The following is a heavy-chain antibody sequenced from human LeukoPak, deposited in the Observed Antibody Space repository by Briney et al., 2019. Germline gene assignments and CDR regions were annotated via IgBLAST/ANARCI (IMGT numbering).Heavy chain of an antibody. J-gene: IGHJ4*02. Sequence: SETLSLTCAVPGGSISSGGYSWSWIRQPPGKGLEWIGYIYHSGSTYYNPSLKSRVTISVDRSKNQFSLKLSSATAADTAVYYCARGDYYGSGTTFDYWGQGTLVTVSS. CDR3: ARGDYYGSGTTFDY. D-gene: IGHD3-10*01. CDR2: IYHSGST. CDR1: GGSISSGGYS. V-gene: IGHV4-30-2*01.